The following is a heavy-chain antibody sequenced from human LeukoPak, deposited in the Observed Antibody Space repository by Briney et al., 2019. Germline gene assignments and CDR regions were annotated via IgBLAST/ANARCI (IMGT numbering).Heavy chain of an antibody. Sequence: GGSLRLSCAASGFTFSIYWMTWVRQAPGKGLEWVANIKEDGSEKYYVDSVKGRYTISRDNAKKSLYLQMNSLRAEDTAVYYCARGVEVAVPFDYWGQGTLVTVSS. CDR1: GFTFSIYW. D-gene: IGHD6-19*01. V-gene: IGHV3-7*01. CDR3: ARGVEVAVPFDY. J-gene: IGHJ4*02. CDR2: IKEDGSEK.